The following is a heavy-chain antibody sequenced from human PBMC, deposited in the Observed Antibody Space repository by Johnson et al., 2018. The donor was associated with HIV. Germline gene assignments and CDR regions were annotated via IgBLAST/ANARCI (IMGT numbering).Heavy chain of an antibody. D-gene: IGHD6-13*01. CDR3: ARDGVYSSPHDAFDI. Sequence: VQVVESGGGLVQPGGSLRLSCAASGFTFTNYWMSWVRQAPGKGLEWVANIKEDGNDDYYVDSLKGRFTVFRDNAKNSLYLQMDNLRTEDTAVYYCARDGVYSSPHDAFDIWGQGTMVTVSS. V-gene: IGHV3-7*05. CDR1: GFTFTNYW. CDR2: IKEDGNDD. J-gene: IGHJ3*02.